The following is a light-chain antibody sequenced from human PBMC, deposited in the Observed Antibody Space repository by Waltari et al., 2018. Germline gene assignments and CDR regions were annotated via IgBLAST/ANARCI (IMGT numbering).Light chain of an antibody. J-gene: IGKJ2*01. Sequence: DIQMTQSPFTLSASVGDRVPITCRPSQSISGWLAWYQQKPGKAPKLLIFRASSLESGVPSRFSGSGSGSEFTLSISSLQPDDFATYFCQQYSEYPYTFGQGTKLEIK. V-gene: IGKV1-5*03. CDR1: QSISGW. CDR3: QQYSEYPYT. CDR2: RAS.